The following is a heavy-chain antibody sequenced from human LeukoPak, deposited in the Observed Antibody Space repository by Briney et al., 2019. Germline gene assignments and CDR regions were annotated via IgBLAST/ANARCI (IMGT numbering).Heavy chain of an antibody. V-gene: IGHV3-7*01. J-gene: IGHJ4*02. CDR1: GFTFSSYA. CDR3: AREKFDY. CDR2: IKHDGSEE. Sequence: PGGSLRLSCAASGFTFSSYAMSWGRQAPGRGLEWVAHIKHDGSEEYYVDSMKGRFTVSRDNAKNSLCLQMNSLRAEDTAVYYCAREKFDYWGQGTLVTVSS.